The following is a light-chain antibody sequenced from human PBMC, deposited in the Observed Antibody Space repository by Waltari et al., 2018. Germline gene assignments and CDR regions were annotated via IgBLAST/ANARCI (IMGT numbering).Light chain of an antibody. Sequence: QLVVTQSPSASASLGASVKLTCTLSSGHSTYAVAWHQQQPEKGPRFLMKVSSDGSNTEGDGIPDRFSGSSSGAERYLTISSLQSEDEADYYWQTWGTGIRVFGGGTKLTVL. CDR1: SGHSTYA. CDR3: QTWGTGIRV. V-gene: IGLV4-69*01. J-gene: IGLJ2*01. CDR2: VSSDGSN.